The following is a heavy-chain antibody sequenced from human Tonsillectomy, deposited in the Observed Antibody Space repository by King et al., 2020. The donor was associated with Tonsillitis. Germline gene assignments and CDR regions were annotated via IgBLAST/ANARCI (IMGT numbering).Heavy chain of an antibody. CDR2: ISYDGSNK. CDR1: GFTFSNYA. CDR3: AKDPTTVTYWYFDL. V-gene: IGHV3-30*01. Sequence: VQLVESGGGVVQPGRSLRLSCAASGFTFSNYAMHWVRQAPGKGLEWGAVISYDGSNKFYADSVKGRLTISRDNSKNTRFLQMNSLSAEDTAVYYCAKDPTTVTYWYFDLWGRGTLVTVSS. J-gene: IGHJ2*01. D-gene: IGHD4-17*01.